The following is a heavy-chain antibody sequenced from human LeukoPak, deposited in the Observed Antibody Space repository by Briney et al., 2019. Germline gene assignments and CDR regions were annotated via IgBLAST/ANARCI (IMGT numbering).Heavy chain of an antibody. CDR1: GGSISSSSYY. J-gene: IGHJ5*02. Sequence: SETLSLTCTVSGGSISSSSYYWGWIRQPPGKGLEWIGSIYYSGSTCYNPSLKSRVTISVDTSKNQFSLKLSSVTAADTAVYYCARDEGEYYYVPSGSWFDPWGQGTLVTVSS. CDR2: IYYSGST. D-gene: IGHD3-10*02. CDR3: ARDEGEYYYVPSGSWFDP. V-gene: IGHV4-39*07.